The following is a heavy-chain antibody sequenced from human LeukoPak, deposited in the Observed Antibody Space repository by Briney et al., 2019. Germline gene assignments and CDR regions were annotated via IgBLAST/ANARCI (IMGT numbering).Heavy chain of an antibody. CDR2: LYHGGCT. J-gene: IGHJ5*02. Sequence: SETLSLTCIVSRGSISSYYWSWIRQPPGKGLEWIGYLYHGGCTNYNPSLKSRVTISGDTSKTHFSLNLSSVTAADTAMYYCARGQYYYDSSGYPYNWFDPWGQGTLVTVSS. CDR3: ARGQYYYDSSGYPYNWFDP. D-gene: IGHD3-22*01. CDR1: RGSISSYY. V-gene: IGHV4-59*01.